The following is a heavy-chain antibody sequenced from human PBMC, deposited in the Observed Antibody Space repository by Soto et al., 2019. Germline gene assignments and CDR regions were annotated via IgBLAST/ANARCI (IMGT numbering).Heavy chain of an antibody. D-gene: IGHD5-18*01. CDR2: ISGSGTTI. J-gene: IGHJ4*02. Sequence: EVQLVESGGGMVQPGGSLRLSCAASGFSFISYSMNWVRQVPGKGLEWVSYISGSGTTIYYADSLKGRFTISRDNAKNSLYLQINILRDEDTAVYYCARNSYGNYFFDHWGQGALVTVSS. V-gene: IGHV3-48*02. CDR1: GFSFISYS. CDR3: ARNSYGNYFFDH.